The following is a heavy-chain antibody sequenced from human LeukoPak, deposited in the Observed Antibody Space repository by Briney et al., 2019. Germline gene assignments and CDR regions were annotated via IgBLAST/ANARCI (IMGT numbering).Heavy chain of an antibody. CDR2: INHSGST. CDR3: ARGRNGEGLVVVTIQYYFDY. J-gene: IGHJ4*02. Sequence: SETLSLTCAVYGGSFSGYYWSWIRQPPGKGLEWIGEINHSGSTNYNPSLKSRVTISVDTSKNQFSLKLSSVTAADMAVYYCARGRNGEGLVVVTIQYYFDYWGQGTLVTVSS. V-gene: IGHV4-34*01. D-gene: IGHD3-22*01. CDR1: GGSFSGYY.